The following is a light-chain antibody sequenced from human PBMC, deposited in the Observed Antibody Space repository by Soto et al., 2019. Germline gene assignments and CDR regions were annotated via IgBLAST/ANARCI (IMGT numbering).Light chain of an antibody. Sequence: EIVLTQSPNTLSLSPGERATLSCRASQSLTSAYLVWYQQKPGLAPRLLIYGSSNRATGIPDTFSGSGSGTDFTLTISRLEPEDFAVYYCQHYDNTPPSVTFGPGTRLDIK. J-gene: IGKJ3*01. CDR1: QSLTSAY. CDR2: GSS. CDR3: QHYDNTPPSVT. V-gene: IGKV3-20*01.